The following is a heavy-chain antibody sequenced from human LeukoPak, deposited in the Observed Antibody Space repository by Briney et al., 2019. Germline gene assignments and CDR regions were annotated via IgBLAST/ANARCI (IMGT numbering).Heavy chain of an antibody. J-gene: IGHJ3*02. CDR1: GYTFTGYY. CDR3: ARGIVATIGAFDI. Sequence: ASVKVSCKASGYTFTGYYMHWVRQAPGQGHEWMGWINPNSGGTNYAQKFQGRVTMTRDTSISTAYMELSRLRSDDTAVYYCARGIVATIGAFDIWGQGTMVTVSS. D-gene: IGHD5-12*01. CDR2: INPNSGGT. V-gene: IGHV1-2*02.